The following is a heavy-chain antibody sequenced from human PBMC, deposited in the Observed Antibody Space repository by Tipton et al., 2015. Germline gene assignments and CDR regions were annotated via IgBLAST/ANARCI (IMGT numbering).Heavy chain of an antibody. J-gene: IGHJ3*02. Sequence: QLVQSGAEVKKPGASVKVSCKASGYTFTNYFMHWVRQAPGQRLEWMGLINPTTGNTNYAQKFQGRVTMTRDSSTSTVYMELSSLRSEDTAVYYCARDQRDYGDYMDAFDIWGQGTMVTVSS. CDR1: GYTFTNYF. V-gene: IGHV1-46*01. D-gene: IGHD4-17*01. CDR3: ARDQRDYGDYMDAFDI. CDR2: INPTTGNT.